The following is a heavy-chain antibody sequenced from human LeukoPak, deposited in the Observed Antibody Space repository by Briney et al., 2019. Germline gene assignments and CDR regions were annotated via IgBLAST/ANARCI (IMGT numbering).Heavy chain of an antibody. J-gene: IGHJ6*03. CDR2: IYYSGST. CDR3: ARDREEYGDYDYYYYYMDV. D-gene: IGHD4-17*01. V-gene: IGHV4-59*01. Sequence: SETLSLTCTVSGGSISSYYWSWIRQPPGKGLEWIGYIYYSGSTSYNPSLKSRVTISVDTSKKQFSLKLSSVTAADTAVYYCARDREEYGDYDYYYYYMDVWGKGTTVTVSS. CDR1: GGSISSYY.